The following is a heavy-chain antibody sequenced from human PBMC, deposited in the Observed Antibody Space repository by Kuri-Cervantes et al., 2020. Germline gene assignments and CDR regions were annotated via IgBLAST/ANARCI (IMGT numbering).Heavy chain of an antibody. CDR3: ARGLHYDFWSGYYTPYGMDV. J-gene: IGHJ6*02. CDR2: IYYSGST. D-gene: IGHD3-3*01. CDR1: GGSISSYY. Sequence: ETLSLTCTVSGGSISSYYWSWIRQPPGKGLEWIGYIYYSGSTNYNPSLKSRVTISVDTSKSQFSLKLSSVTAADTAVYYCARGLHYDFWSGYYTPYGMDVWGQGTTVTVSS. V-gene: IGHV4-59*01.